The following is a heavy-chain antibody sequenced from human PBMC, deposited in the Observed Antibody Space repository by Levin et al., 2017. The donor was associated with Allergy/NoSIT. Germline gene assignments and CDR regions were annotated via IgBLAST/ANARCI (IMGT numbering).Heavy chain of an antibody. CDR3: ARVYIRGSYYLGY. CDR1: GYTFTGYY. V-gene: IGHV1-2*04. Sequence: ASVNVSCKASGYTFTGYYMHWVRQAPGQGLEWMGWINPNSGGTNYAQKFQGWVTMTRDTSISTAYMELSRLRSDDTAVYYCARVYIRGSYYLGYWGQGTLVTVSS. J-gene: IGHJ4*02. CDR2: INPNSGGT. D-gene: IGHD1-26*01.